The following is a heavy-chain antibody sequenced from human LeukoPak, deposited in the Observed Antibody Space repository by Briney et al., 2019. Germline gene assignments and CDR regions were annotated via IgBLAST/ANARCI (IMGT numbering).Heavy chain of an antibody. J-gene: IGHJ4*02. CDR2: ISSSSSYI. Sequence: GGSLRLSCAVSGFTFSSYSMNWVRQAPGKGLEWVSSISSSSSYIYYADSVKGRFTISRDNAKNSLYLQMNSLRAEDTAVYYCAREARYYYDSSVYFDYWGQGTLVTVSS. CDR1: GFTFSSYS. CDR3: AREARYYYDSSVYFDY. D-gene: IGHD3-22*01. V-gene: IGHV3-21*01.